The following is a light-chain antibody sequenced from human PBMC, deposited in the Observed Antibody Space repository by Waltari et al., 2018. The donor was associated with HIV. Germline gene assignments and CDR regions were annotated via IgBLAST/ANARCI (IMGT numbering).Light chain of an antibody. J-gene: IGLJ3*02. Sequence: QSALTQPASVSGSPGQSITISCTGTSSDVGSYNFVSRYQQHPGKAPKLMIYEVSNRPSGVSNRVSGSKSGNTASLTISGLQAEDEADYYCCSYAGSSTWVFGGGTKLTVL. CDR2: EVS. V-gene: IGLV2-23*02. CDR1: SSDVGSYNF. CDR3: CSYAGSSTWV.